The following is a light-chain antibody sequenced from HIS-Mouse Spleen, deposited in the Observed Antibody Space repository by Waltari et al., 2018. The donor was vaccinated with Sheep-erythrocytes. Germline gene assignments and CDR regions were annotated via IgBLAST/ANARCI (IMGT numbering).Light chain of an antibody. V-gene: IGLV2-11*01. CDR2: DVS. CDR3: CSYAGSYTLV. J-gene: IGLJ2*01. CDR1: SSDVGGYNY. Sequence: QPRSVSGSPGQSVTISCTGTSSDVGGYNYFSWYQQHPGKAPKLMIYDVSKRPSGVPDRFSGSKSGNTASLTISGLQAEDEADYYCCSYAGSYTLVFGGGTKLTVL.